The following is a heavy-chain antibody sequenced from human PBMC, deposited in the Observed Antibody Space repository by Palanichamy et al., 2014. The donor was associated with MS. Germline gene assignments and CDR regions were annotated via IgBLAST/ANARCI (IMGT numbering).Heavy chain of an antibody. Sequence: QVQLVESGGGVVQPGGSLRLSCAASGFTFSSYGMHWVRQAPGKGLEWVAFIRYDGSNKLYVDSVKGRFTISRDNSKNTLYLQMNSLRAEDTALYYCAKVNYYDMGDAFDIWGQGTMVTVS. V-gene: IGHV3-30*02. CDR1: GFTFSSYG. D-gene: IGHD3-22*01. CDR3: AKVNYYDMGDAFDI. CDR2: IRYDGSNK. J-gene: IGHJ3*02.